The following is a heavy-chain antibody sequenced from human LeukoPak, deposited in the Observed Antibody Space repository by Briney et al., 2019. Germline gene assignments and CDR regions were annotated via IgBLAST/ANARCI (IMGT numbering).Heavy chain of an antibody. V-gene: IGHV5-10-1*01. J-gene: IGHJ5*02. CDR1: GYSITSYW. D-gene: IGHD1-14*01. CDR3: ARQVYNWFDP. Sequence: GETLKISCKGSGYSITSYWISWVRQMPGKGLEWMGRVDPSDSYTNYSPSFQGHGTISADKSISTAYLQWRSLKASDTAMYYCARQVYNWFDPWGQGTLVTVSS. CDR2: VDPSDSYT.